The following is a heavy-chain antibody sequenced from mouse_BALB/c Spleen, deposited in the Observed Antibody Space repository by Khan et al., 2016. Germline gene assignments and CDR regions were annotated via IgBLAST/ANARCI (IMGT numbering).Heavy chain of an antibody. CDR1: GYSFSGYY. Sequence: VQLQQSGPDLVKPGASVKISCKASGYSFSGYYLDWVKQSHEKSLEWIGRVNPNNGASKYNQKFKGKAILTVDRSSTTAYMELRTLTSEDSAVYYCLRDAMDYWGQGTSVTVSS. V-gene: IGHV1-18*01. CDR3: LRDAMDY. CDR2: VNPNNGAS. J-gene: IGHJ4*01. D-gene: IGHD3-1*01.